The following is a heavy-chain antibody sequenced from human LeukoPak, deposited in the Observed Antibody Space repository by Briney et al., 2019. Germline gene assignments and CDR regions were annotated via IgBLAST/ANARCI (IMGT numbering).Heavy chain of an antibody. CDR2: IYYSGTT. J-gene: IGHJ2*01. Sequence: SETLSLTCTASGGSISGSSYYCGWLRQPPGKGLEWIGSIYYSGTTYYNPSLKSRVTISVDTSKIQFPLKLSSVTAADTAVYYCARSRYYDSSGYRTWYFDLWGRGTLVTVSS. D-gene: IGHD3-22*01. CDR3: ARSRYYDSSGYRTWYFDL. V-gene: IGHV4-39*01. CDR1: GGSISGSSYY.